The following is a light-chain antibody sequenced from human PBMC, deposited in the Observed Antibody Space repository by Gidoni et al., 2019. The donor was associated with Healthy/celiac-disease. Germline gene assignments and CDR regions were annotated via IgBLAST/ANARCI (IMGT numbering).Light chain of an antibody. V-gene: IGLV3-21*02. J-gene: IGLJ1*01. CDR2: DDS. Sequence: SYVLTQPPSVSVAPGQTARITCGGNNIGSKSVHWYQQKPGQAPVLVVYDDSARPSGIPERFSGSNSRNTATLTISRVEAGDEADYYCQVWDSSSEEVFGTGTKVTVL. CDR1: NIGSKS. CDR3: QVWDSSSEEV.